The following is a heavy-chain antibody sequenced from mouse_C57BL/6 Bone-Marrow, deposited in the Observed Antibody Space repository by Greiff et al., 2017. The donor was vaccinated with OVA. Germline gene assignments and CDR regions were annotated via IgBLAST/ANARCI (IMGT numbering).Heavy chain of an antibody. J-gene: IGHJ4*01. CDR3: ARVYDGYDGAMDY. Sequence: EVKLMESGPELVKPGASVKISCKASGYSFTGYYMNWVKQSPEKSLEWIGEINPSTGGTTYNQKFKAKATLTVDKSSSTAYMQLKSLTAEDSAVYYCARVYDGYDGAMDYWGQGTSVTVSS. D-gene: IGHD2-3*01. V-gene: IGHV1-42*01. CDR2: INPSTGGT. CDR1: GYSFTGYY.